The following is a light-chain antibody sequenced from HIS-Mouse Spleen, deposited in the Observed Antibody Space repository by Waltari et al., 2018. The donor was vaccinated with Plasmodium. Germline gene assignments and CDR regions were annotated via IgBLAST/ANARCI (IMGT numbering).Light chain of an antibody. CDR2: EGS. CDR3: CSYAGSSTWV. CDR1: SSDVGSYNL. J-gene: IGLJ3*02. Sequence: QSVLTQPASVSGSPEQSITSSCTGTSSDVGSYNLVSWYQQHPGKAPKLMIYEGSKRPSGVSNRFSVSKSGNTASLTISGLQAEDDADYYCCSYAGSSTWVFGGGTKLTVL. V-gene: IGLV2-23*01.